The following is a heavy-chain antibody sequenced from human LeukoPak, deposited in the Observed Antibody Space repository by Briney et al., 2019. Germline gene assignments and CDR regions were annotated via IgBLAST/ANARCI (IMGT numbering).Heavy chain of an antibody. J-gene: IGHJ4*02. V-gene: IGHV3-23*01. CDR3: AKDWHYYDSSGYSFFDY. D-gene: IGHD3-22*01. Sequence: GGTLRLSCAASGFTFSSYGMSWVRQAPGKGLQWVSAISGSGGTTYYADSVKGRFTISRDNSKNTLYLQMNSLRAEDTAVYYCAKDWHYYDSSGYSFFDYWGQGTLVTVSS. CDR2: ISGSGGTT. CDR1: GFTFSSYG.